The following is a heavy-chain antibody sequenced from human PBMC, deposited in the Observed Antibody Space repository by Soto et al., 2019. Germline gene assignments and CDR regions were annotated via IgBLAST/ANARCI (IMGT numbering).Heavy chain of an antibody. CDR1: GGTFSNYP. J-gene: IGHJ2*01. Sequence: QVQLVQSGAEVKKPGSSVKVSCKASGGTFSNYPISWVRQAPVRGLEWMGGIIPIFGTVNYAQKFQGRVTITADESTSTAYMELSCLRSEDTAVYYCARGNHRWLQLWYFDLWGSGTLVTVSS. V-gene: IGHV1-69*12. CDR2: IIPIFGTV. D-gene: IGHD5-12*01. CDR3: ARGNHRWLQLWYFDL.